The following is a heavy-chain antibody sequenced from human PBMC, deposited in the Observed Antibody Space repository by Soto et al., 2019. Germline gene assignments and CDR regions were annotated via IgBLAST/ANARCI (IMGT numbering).Heavy chain of an antibody. D-gene: IGHD1-26*01. Sequence: EVQLVESGGGLIQPGGSLRLSCAASGFTVSSHYMSWVRQAPGKGLEWVSVIYTGGGTYFADSVKGRFTISRDNSKNTVYLQMNSLRVEDTAVYYCARGGGPTAFDYWGQGTLVTVSS. CDR2: IYTGGGT. CDR3: ARGGGPTAFDY. CDR1: GFTVSSHY. J-gene: IGHJ4*02. V-gene: IGHV3-53*01.